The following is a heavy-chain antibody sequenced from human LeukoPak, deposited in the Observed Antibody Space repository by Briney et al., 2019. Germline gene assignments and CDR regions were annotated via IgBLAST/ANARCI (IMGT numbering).Heavy chain of an antibody. V-gene: IGHV1-2*02. Sequence: VASVKVSCKASGYTFTGYYMHWVRQAPGQGLEWMGWINPNSGGTNYAQKFQGRVTMTRDTSISTAYMELSRLRSDDTAVYYCARDPRRDGYNYYYYMDVWGKGTTVTVSS. CDR3: ARDPRRDGYNYYYYMDV. CDR2: INPNSGGT. J-gene: IGHJ6*03. D-gene: IGHD5-24*01. CDR1: GYTFTGYY.